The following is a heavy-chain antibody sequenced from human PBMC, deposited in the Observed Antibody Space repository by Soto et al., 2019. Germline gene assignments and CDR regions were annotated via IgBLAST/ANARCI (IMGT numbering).Heavy chain of an antibody. CDR3: ANRPSANRYRYGY. J-gene: IGHJ4*02. V-gene: IGHV3-30*02. CDR1: GFTFSSYG. D-gene: IGHD3-16*02. Sequence: PGGSLRLSCAASGFTFSSYGMHWVRQAPGKGLEWVAVIWYDGSNKYYADSVKGRFTISRDNSKNTLYLQMNSLRAEDTAVYYFANRPSANRYRYGYRSQGTLDIVSS. CDR2: IWYDGSNK.